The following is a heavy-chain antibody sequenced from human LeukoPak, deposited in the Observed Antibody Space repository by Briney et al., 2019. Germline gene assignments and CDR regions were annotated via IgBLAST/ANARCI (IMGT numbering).Heavy chain of an antibody. Sequence: SETLSLTCTVSGGSISSSSYYWGWIRQPPGKRLEWIGSIYYSGSTHYNPSLKSRLTIFVDTSKNQFSLKVNSVSAADTAVYYCARNVTVTVSGTKFNYFDYWGQGTLVTVSS. CDR3: ARNVTVTVSGTKFNYFDY. CDR1: GGSISSSSYY. D-gene: IGHD4-17*01. V-gene: IGHV4-39*01. J-gene: IGHJ4*02. CDR2: IYYSGST.